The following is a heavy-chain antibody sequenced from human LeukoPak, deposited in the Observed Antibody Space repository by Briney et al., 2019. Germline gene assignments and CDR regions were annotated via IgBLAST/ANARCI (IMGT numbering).Heavy chain of an antibody. D-gene: IGHD3-10*01. V-gene: IGHV4-39*07. CDR2: IYFSGST. CDR1: GGSIRSTSYY. CDR3: ARHLWFGELSRDYYYSYHMDV. Sequence: PSETLSLTCTVSGGSIRSTSYYWGWIRQPPGKGLEWIGSIYFSGSTYYNPSLKSRVTISVDTPKNQFSLKLTSVTAADTAVYYCARHLWFGELSRDYYYSYHMDVWGKGTTVTISS. J-gene: IGHJ6*03.